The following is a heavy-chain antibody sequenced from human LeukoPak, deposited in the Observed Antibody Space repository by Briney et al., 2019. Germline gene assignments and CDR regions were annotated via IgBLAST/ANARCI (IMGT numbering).Heavy chain of an antibody. CDR2: VYHSGST. V-gene: IGHV4-38-2*01. CDR3: ARNDSSGYFDY. D-gene: IGHD3-22*01. Sequence: SETLSLTCAVSDYSISSHNYWGWIRQPPGKGLEWIGSVYHSGSTHYSPSLKSRVTISVDTSKNQFSLKLSSVTAADTAVYYCARNDSSGYFDYWGQGAPFTVSS. CDR1: DYSISSHNY. J-gene: IGHJ4*02.